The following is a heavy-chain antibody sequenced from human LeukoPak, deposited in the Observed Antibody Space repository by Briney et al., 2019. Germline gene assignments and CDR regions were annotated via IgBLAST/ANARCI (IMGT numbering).Heavy chain of an antibody. D-gene: IGHD1-26*01. CDR1: GGSISSGDYY. CDR3: AREWEWELIYDY. CDR2: IYYSGST. V-gene: IGHV4-30-4*08. Sequence: PSQTLSLTCTVSGGSISSGDYYWSWIRQPPGKGLEWIGYIYYSGSTYYNPSLKSRATISVDTSKNQFFLKMSSMTAADTAVYYCAREWEWELIYDYWGQGTPVTAYS. J-gene: IGHJ4*02.